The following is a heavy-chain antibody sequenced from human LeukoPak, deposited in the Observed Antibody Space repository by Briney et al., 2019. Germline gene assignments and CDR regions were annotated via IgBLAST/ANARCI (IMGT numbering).Heavy chain of an antibody. Sequence: SETLSLTCPVSGGSISSYYWSWSRQPPGKGLEWIGYIYYSGSTNYNPSLKSRVTISVDTSKNQFSLKLSSVTAADTAVYYCARVTTREGFDPWGQGTLVTVSS. CDR3: ARVTTREGFDP. CDR1: GGSISSYY. J-gene: IGHJ5*02. CDR2: IYYSGST. V-gene: IGHV4-59*01. D-gene: IGHD4-11*01.